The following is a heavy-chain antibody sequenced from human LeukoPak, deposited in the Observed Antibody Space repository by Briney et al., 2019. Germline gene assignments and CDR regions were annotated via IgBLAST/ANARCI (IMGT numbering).Heavy chain of an antibody. V-gene: IGHV4-4*09. Sequence: SETLSLTCTTSGVSISRFYWSWVRQPPGKGLEWVGNIYSGVPTYFNPSLKSRVIISVDTSKNQFSLNLTSVPAADTAMYYCVQTTGWPGFDYWGQGILVTVSS. D-gene: IGHD1-1*01. CDR3: VQTTGWPGFDY. J-gene: IGHJ4*02. CDR2: IYSGVPT. CDR1: GVSISRFY.